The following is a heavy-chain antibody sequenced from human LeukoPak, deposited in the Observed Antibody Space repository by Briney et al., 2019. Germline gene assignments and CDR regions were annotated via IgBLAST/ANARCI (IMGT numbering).Heavy chain of an antibody. CDR2: IIPIFGTA. Sequence: SVKVSCKASGGTFSSYAISWVRQAPGQGLEWMGRIIPIFGTANYAQKFQGRVTITTDESTSTAYMELSSLRSEDTAVYYCAREGIPTGDFDYWGQGTLVTVSS. V-gene: IGHV1-69*05. J-gene: IGHJ4*02. D-gene: IGHD4-17*01. CDR3: AREGIPTGDFDY. CDR1: GGTFSSYA.